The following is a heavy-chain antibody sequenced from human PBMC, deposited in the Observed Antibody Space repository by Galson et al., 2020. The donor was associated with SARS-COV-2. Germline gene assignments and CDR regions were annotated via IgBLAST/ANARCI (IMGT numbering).Heavy chain of an antibody. Sequence: QAGGSLRLSCAASGFSFGPYWMSWVRHAPGKGLEWVASIKEDGVQKYYVDSVKGRFTISRDNAKNSLYLQMDSLRAEDSAVYFCARLDHSGFWFFDQWGQGTPVTVSS. CDR3: ARLDHSGFWFFDQ. CDR2: IKEDGVQK. V-gene: IGHV3-7*01. D-gene: IGHD3-22*01. CDR1: GFSFGPYW. J-gene: IGHJ4*02.